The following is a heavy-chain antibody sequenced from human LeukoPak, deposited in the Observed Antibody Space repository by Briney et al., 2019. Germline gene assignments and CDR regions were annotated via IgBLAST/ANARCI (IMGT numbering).Heavy chain of an antibody. Sequence: SETLSLTCTVSGGSISSGGYYWSWIRQHPGKGLEWIGYIYYSGSTYYNPSLKSRVTISVGTSKNQFSLKLSSVTAADTAVYYCARAGGDIVVVPAAMPVIVFDYWGQGTLVTVSS. CDR1: GGSISSGGYY. CDR3: ARAGGDIVVVPAAMPVIVFDY. J-gene: IGHJ4*02. V-gene: IGHV4-31*03. CDR2: IYYSGST. D-gene: IGHD2-2*01.